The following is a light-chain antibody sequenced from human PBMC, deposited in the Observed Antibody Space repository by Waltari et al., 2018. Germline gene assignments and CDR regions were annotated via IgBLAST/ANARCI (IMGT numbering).Light chain of an antibody. J-gene: IGLJ3*02. CDR3: QTGGHGTWV. CDR1: SGHSSNI. V-gene: IGLV4-69*01. CDR2: VNSDGSH. Sequence: QLVLTQSPSASASLGASVKLTCTLSSGHSSNIIAWHQQQPEKGPRYLMKVNSDGSHSKGDEIPDRFSGSSSGAGRSLPISSLQSEDEADYYWQTGGHGTWVVGGGTKLTVL.